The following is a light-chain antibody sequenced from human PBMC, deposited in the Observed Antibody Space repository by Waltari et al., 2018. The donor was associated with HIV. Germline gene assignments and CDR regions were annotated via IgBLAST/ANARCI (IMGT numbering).Light chain of an antibody. J-gene: IGKJ2*01. Sequence: EIVLTQSPRTLSLSPGARATLSCRASQTVTSNYLAWYQMKPGQAPRLLIYGASIRATGVPDKFSGSGSGTDFTLTIGRLQPEDFAVYYCHQYGTSPQTFGQGSRVEIK. CDR1: QTVTSNY. CDR2: GAS. V-gene: IGKV3-20*01. CDR3: HQYGTSPQT.